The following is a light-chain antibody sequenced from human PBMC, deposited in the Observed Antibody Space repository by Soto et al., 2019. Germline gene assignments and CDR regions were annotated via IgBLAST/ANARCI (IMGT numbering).Light chain of an antibody. CDR2: RNN. CDR1: SSNIGSNY. V-gene: IGLV1-47*01. J-gene: IGLJ1*01. Sequence: QPVLTQPPSASGTSGQRVTISCSGSSSNIGSNYVYWYQQLPGTAPKLLIYRNNQRPSGVPDRFSGSKSGTSASLAISGLRSEDEADYYCAAWDDSLKVFGTGTKVTVL. CDR3: AAWDDSLKV.